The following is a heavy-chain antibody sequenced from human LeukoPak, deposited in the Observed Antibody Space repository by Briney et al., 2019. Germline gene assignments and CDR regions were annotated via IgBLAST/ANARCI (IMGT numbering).Heavy chain of an antibody. V-gene: IGHV3-7*03. CDR3: ARDLAGGYNGSDMPAFDI. D-gene: IGHD1-1*01. CDR2: INQNGSAR. Sequence: PGGSLRLSCAASGFTFSSHWMSWVRQPPGKGLEWVAKINQNGSARSCVDTEKGPFTITRDNAKNSLYLQMNSLRAEDAAVYYCARDLAGGYNGSDMPAFDIWGQGTMVTVSS. J-gene: IGHJ3*02. CDR1: GFTFSSHW.